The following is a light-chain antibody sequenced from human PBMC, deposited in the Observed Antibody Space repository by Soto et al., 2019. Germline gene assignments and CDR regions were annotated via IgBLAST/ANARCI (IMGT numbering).Light chain of an antibody. CDR3: HQYNHWVTWT. V-gene: IGKV3-15*01. J-gene: IGKJ1*01. CDR2: SAS. Sequence: EIVMTQSPATLSVSPGQRATLSCRASQSVSSKLAWYQQKPGQAPRLLIYSASTRATGIPARFSGSGSGTEFTLTISSLQSEDFAVYYCHQYNHWVTWTFGQGTKV. CDR1: QSVSSK.